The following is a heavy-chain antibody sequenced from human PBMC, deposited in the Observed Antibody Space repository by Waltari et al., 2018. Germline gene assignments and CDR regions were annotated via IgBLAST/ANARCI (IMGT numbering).Heavy chain of an antibody. CDR1: EFTFAYYW. Sequence: EVQLVESGGGLVQRGGSLRLSCAASEFTFAYYWVTWVRQAPGKGLEWVANIKEDGSEKYYVDSVKGRFTISRDNAKNSLYLQMSSLRVEDTAVYYCATQSWSNFEYWGQGTLVTVSS. D-gene: IGHD3-3*01. CDR3: ATQSWSNFEY. CDR2: IKEDGSEK. J-gene: IGHJ4*02. V-gene: IGHV3-7*01.